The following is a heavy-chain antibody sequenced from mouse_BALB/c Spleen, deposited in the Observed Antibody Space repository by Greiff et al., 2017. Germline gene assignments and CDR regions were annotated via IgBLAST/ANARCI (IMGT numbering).Heavy chain of an antibody. CDR2: ISSGGSYT. CDR1: GFTFSSYT. Sequence: EVKLMESGGGLVKPGGSLKLSCAASGFTFSSYTMSWVRQTPEKRLEWVATISSGGSYTYYPDSVKGRFTISRDNAKNTLYLQMSSLKSEDTAMYYCTREGNYVGDYAMDYWGQGTSVTVSS. D-gene: IGHD2-1*01. J-gene: IGHJ4*01. V-gene: IGHV5-6-4*01. CDR3: TREGNYVGDYAMDY.